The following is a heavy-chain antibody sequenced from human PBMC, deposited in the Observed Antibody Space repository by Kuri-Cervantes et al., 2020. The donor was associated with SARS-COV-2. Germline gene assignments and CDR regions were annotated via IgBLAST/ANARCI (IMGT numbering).Heavy chain of an antibody. J-gene: IGHJ4*02. V-gene: IGHV4-34*01. CDR3: AREGASSSWVFFDY. CDR2: IYYSGST. Sequence: SQTLSLTCAVYGGSFSGYYWSWIRQPPGKGLEWIGSIYYSGSTYYNPSLKSRVTISVDTSKNQFSLKLSSVTAADTAVYYCAREGASSSWVFFDYWGQGTLVTVSS. D-gene: IGHD6-13*01. CDR1: GGSFSGYY.